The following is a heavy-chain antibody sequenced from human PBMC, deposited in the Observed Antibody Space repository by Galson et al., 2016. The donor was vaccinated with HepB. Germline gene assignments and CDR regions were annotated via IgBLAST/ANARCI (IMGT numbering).Heavy chain of an antibody. CDR3: ARGPPADAHIESTKRVDY. J-gene: IGHJ4*02. CDR2: ISSSSTHR. CDR1: GFSISSYN. D-gene: IGHD5/OR15-5a*01. Sequence: SLRLSCAASGFSISSYNMIWVRQAPGKGLEWVSSISSSSTHRSHADSVKGRFTMSRDNAKNSLILQMNSLRPEDTAVYYCARGPPADAHIESTKRVDYWGQGTLFTVSS. V-gene: IGHV3-21*01.